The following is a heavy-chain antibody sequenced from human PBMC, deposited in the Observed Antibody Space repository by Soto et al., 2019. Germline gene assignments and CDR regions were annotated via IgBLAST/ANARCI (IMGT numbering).Heavy chain of an antibody. Sequence: GGSLRLSCAASGFTFSSYSMNWVRQAPGKGLEWVSSISSSSSYIYYADSVKGRFTISRDNAKNSLYLQMNSLRAEDTAVYYCAREIVVVPAAMRRVGGYFDYWGQGTLVTVSS. J-gene: IGHJ4*02. CDR2: ISSSSSYI. D-gene: IGHD2-2*01. CDR3: AREIVVVPAAMRRVGGYFDY. CDR1: GFTFSSYS. V-gene: IGHV3-21*01.